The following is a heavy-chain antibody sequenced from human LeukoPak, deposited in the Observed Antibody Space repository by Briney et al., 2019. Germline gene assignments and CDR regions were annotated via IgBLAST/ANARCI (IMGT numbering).Heavy chain of an antibody. J-gene: IGHJ4*02. CDR1: GGSFSNYY. Sequence: SETLSLTCAVYGGSFSNYYGSWIRQPPGKGLEWIGEINHSGSTNYNPSLKSRVTISVDTSKNQFSLKLSSVTAADTAVYYCARGAVAYYYFDNWGQGTLDTVSS. CDR3: ARGAVAYYYFDN. CDR2: INHSGST. D-gene: IGHD6-19*01. V-gene: IGHV4-34*01.